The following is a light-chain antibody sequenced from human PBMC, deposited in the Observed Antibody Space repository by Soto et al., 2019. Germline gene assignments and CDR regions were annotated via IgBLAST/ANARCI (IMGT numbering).Light chain of an antibody. CDR2: GAS. CDR1: QRVSGNY. J-gene: IGKJ5*01. CDR3: QQYGSSPIT. Sequence: EIVLTQSPGTLSLSPGERATLSCRASQRVSGNYLAWYQQKPGQARRPLIYGASSRATGIPDRFSGSGSGTDFTLTITRQEPEDFAVYYCQQYGSSPITFGQGTRLEIK. V-gene: IGKV3-20*01.